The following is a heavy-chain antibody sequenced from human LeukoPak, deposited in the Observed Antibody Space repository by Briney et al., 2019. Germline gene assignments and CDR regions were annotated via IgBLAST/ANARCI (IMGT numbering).Heavy chain of an antibody. J-gene: IGHJ4*02. CDR3: ARGPGCTSSSCPYYFDY. Sequence: ASVKLPCKASGYTFIICDINWERDDTAQGFEWMGYMNPNSGNTVYAQKVQGRVTSTSNTSISTCYMELSNLRSEDTAVYYGARGPGCTSSSCPYYFDYWGEGTVVTVSS. CDR1: GYTFIICD. CDR2: MNPNSGNT. D-gene: IGHD2-2*01. V-gene: IGHV1-8*03.